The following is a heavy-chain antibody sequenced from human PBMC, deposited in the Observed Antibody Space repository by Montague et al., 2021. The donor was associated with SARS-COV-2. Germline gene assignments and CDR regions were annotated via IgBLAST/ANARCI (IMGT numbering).Heavy chain of an antibody. J-gene: IGHJ4*02. Sequence: SETLSLTCTVSGGSISSYYWSWIRQPPGKGLEWIGYIYYSGSANHNPSLKSRVTISVDTSKNQFSLKLSSVTAADTAVYYCARGFDYWGQGTLVTVSS. CDR3: ARGFDY. V-gene: IGHV4-59*01. CDR1: GGSISSYY. CDR2: IYYSGSA.